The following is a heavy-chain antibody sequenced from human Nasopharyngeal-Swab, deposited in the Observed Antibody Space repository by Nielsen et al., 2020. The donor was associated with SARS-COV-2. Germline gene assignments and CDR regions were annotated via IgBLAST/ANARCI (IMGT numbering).Heavy chain of an antibody. CDR1: GGSISSYY. CDR2: IYTSGST. J-gene: IGHJ3*02. V-gene: IGHV4-4*07. Sequence: SETLSLTCTVSGGSISSYYWSWIRQPAGKGLEWIGRIYTSGSTNYNPSLKSRVTMSVDTSKNQFSLKLSSVTAADTAVYYCAREVGTYYYDSSGSPPTFDIWGQGTMVTVSS. D-gene: IGHD3-22*01. CDR3: AREVGTYYYDSSGSPPTFDI.